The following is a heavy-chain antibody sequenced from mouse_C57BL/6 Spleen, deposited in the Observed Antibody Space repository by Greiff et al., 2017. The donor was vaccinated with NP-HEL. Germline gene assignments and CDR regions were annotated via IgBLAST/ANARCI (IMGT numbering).Heavy chain of an antibody. J-gene: IGHJ3*01. CDR3: ASYYGSSFAWFAY. CDR1: GFTFSDYG. D-gene: IGHD1-1*01. V-gene: IGHV5-17*01. CDR2: ISSGSSTI. Sequence: DVKLVESGGGLVKPGGSLKLSCAASGFTFSDYGMHWVRQAPEKGLEWVAYISSGSSTIYYADTVKGRFTISRDNAKNTLFLQMTSLRSEDTAMYYCASYYGSSFAWFAYWGQGTLVTVSA.